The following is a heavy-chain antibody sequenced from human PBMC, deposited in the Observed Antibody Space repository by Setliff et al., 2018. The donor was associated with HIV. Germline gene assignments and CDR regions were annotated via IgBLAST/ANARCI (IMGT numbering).Heavy chain of an antibody. D-gene: IGHD3-22*01. CDR2: IKQDGSEK. V-gene: IGHV3-7*01. Sequence: PGGSLRLSCAASGFTFSSYWMSWVRQAPGKGLEWVANIKQDGSEKYYVDSVKGRFTISRDNAKNSLYLQMNNLRAEDTAVYYCAKDMFSGFSSALDYWGQGTLVTVSS. CDR3: AKDMFSGFSSALDY. CDR1: GFTFSSYW. J-gene: IGHJ4*02.